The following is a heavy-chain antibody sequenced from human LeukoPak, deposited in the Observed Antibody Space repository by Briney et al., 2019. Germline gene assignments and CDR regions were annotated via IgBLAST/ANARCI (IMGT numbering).Heavy chain of an antibody. J-gene: IGHJ3*02. CDR3: ARRRGVRLDAFDI. CDR2: IYYSGST. CDR1: GGTISPYY. D-gene: IGHD3-10*01. V-gene: IGHV4-59*08. Sequence: PSETLSLTCNVSGGTISPYYWSWIRQPPGKGLEWIGYIYYSGSTDHNPSLKSRVTISVDTSKNHFSLKLTSVTAADTALYYCARRRGVRLDAFDIWGQGTMVTVSS.